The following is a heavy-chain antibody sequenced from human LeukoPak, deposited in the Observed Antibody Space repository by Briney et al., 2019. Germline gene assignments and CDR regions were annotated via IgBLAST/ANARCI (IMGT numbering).Heavy chain of an antibody. CDR3: ARDHRDYGDYVSWFDP. Sequence: ASVKVSCKASGYTFTSYGISWVRQAPGQGLEWMGWISAYNGNTNYAQKHQGRVTMTTDTSTSTAYMELRSLRSDDTAVYYCARDHRDYGDYVSWFDPWGQGTLVTVSS. J-gene: IGHJ5*02. CDR1: GYTFTSYG. CDR2: ISAYNGNT. V-gene: IGHV1-18*01. D-gene: IGHD4-17*01.